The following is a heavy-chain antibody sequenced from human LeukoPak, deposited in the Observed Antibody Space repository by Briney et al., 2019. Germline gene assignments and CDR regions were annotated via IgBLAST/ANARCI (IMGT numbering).Heavy chain of an antibody. Sequence: GGSLRLSCAASGFTFSSYWMSWVRQAPGKGLEWVANIKQDGSEKYYVDSVKGRFTISRDNAKNSLYLQMNSLRAEDTAVYYCARATYDSSGYYLELYYFDYWGQGTLVTVSS. CDR1: GFTFSSYW. CDR2: IKQDGSEK. D-gene: IGHD3-22*01. J-gene: IGHJ4*02. V-gene: IGHV3-7*01. CDR3: ARATYDSSGYYLELYYFDY.